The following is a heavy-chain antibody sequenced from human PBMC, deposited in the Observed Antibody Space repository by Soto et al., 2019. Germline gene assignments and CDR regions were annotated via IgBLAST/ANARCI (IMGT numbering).Heavy chain of an antibody. CDR2: FRSGGDDGTT. CDR1: GFTFSSYS. D-gene: IGHD3-10*01. Sequence: GGSLRLSCAASGFTFSSYSMSWVRQAPGKGLEWVSGFRSGGDDGTTHYADSVKGRFTISRDNSKNTLFLQMDSLRAEDTAIYYCAKKVNSGPGSQYFDYWGQGTLVTVSS. J-gene: IGHJ4*02. CDR3: AKKVNSGPGSQYFDY. V-gene: IGHV3-23*01.